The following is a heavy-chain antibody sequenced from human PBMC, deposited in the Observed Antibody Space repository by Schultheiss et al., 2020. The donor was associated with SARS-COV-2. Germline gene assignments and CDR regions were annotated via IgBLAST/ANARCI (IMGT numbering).Heavy chain of an antibody. Sequence: SETLSLTCTVSGGSISSYYWSWIRQPPGKGLEWIGYIYYSGSTNYNPSLKSRVTISVDTSENQFSLKVSSVTAADTAVYYCARSRYFNGSFDYWGQGTLVTVSS. J-gene: IGHJ4*02. D-gene: IGHD3-10*01. CDR3: ARSRYFNGSFDY. CDR1: GGSISSYY. CDR2: IYYSGST. V-gene: IGHV4-59*08.